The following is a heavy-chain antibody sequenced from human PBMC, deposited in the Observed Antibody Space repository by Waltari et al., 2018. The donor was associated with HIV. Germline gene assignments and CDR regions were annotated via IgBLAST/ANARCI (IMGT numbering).Heavy chain of an antibody. CDR3: ARDSRDNSWSLNFFDP. CDR2: SRRSGTYT. J-gene: IGHJ5*02. D-gene: IGHD6-13*01. CDR1: GFTFNSYS. V-gene: IGHV3-21*01. Sequence: EVQLVESGGGPVKPGGSLRLSCRASGFTFNSYSLTWVRQAQGKGVEGLSSSRRSGTYTHYADSVKGRFTISRDNANKSVYLQMNSLRAEDTAVYYYARDSRDNSWSLNFFDPWGQGTLVTVSS.